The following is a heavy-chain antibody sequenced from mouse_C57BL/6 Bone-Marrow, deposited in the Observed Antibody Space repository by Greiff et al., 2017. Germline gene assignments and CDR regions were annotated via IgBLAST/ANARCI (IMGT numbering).Heavy chain of an antibody. D-gene: IGHD2-5*01. CDR2: IYPRSGST. Sequence: QVQMKESDAELVKPGASVKISCKVSGYTFTDHSIHWMKQRPEQGLEWIGFIYPRSGSTKYNAKFKGKATLTADKSSSTAYMQLNSLTSEDSAVYFCERTPAYYSIYNLHTWGQGTTLPVS. CDR3: ERTPAYYSIYNLHT. V-gene: IGHV1-78*01. CDR1: GYTFTDHS. J-gene: IGHJ2*01.